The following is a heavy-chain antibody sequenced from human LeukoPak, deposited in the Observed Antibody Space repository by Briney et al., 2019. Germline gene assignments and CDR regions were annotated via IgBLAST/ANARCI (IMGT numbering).Heavy chain of an antibody. CDR3: AKDPDCTSGVCYTFFDY. V-gene: IGHV3-23*01. J-gene: IGHJ4*02. CDR1: GFTFNNFA. Sequence: GGSLRLSCAAPGFTFNNFAMSWVRQAPGKGLEWVSAISGSGGSTYYADSVKGRFTISRDNSKNTLYLQMNSLRAEGTAVYYCAKDPDCTSGVCYTFFDYWGQGTLVTVSS. D-gene: IGHD2-8*01. CDR2: ISGSGGST.